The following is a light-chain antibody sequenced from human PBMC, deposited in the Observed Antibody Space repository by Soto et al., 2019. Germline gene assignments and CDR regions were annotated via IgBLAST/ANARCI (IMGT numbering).Light chain of an antibody. J-gene: IGLJ1*01. CDR2: EAS. CDR3: SLYTSENTDV. V-gene: IGLV2-18*01. CDR1: STDFVGYNR. Sequence: QSALTQPPSVSGSPGQSVTISCTGTSTDFVGYNRVSWYQQPPGTAPKLIIYEASNRPSGVPGRFSGSKSGNTASLTISGLQAADEADYYCSLYTSENTDVFGSGTKATVL.